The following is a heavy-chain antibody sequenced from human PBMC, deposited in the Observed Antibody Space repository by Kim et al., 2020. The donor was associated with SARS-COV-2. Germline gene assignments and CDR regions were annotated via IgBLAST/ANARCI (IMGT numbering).Heavy chain of an antibody. Sequence: TDYAAPVKGRFTISRDDSKNTLYLQMNSLKTEDTAVYYCTTQWIQLWSSWGQGTLVTVSS. CDR3: TTQWIQLWSS. D-gene: IGHD5-18*01. V-gene: IGHV3-15*01. CDR2: T. J-gene: IGHJ4*02.